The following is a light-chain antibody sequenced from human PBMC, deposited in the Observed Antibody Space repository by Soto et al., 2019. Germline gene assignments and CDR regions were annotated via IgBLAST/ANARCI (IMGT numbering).Light chain of an antibody. V-gene: IGKV1-39*01. CDR1: QSISSY. CDR3: QQSYSTPIT. J-gene: IGKJ5*01. CDR2: AAS. Sequence: DIQMTQSPSSLSASVGDRVTITCRASQSISSYLNWYQQKPGKAPKLLIYAASSLQSGVPSRFSDSGSGTDFTLTISSLQPEDFETYYCQQSYSTPITFGQGTRLEIK.